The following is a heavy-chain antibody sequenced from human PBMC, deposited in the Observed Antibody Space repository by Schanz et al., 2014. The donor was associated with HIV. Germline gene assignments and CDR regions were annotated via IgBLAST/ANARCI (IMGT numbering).Heavy chain of an antibody. CDR2: IIPIFPAA. J-gene: IGHJ5*02. CDR3: ARDLSSVGSGWYGKWFDP. CDR1: GGTFSSFA. Sequence: QVQLVQSGAEVKKPGASVKVSCKASGGTFSSFAISWVRQAPGQGLEWMGGIIPIFPAANYAQKFQGRVTITADKSTSTAYMELSSLRSEDTAVYYCARDLSSVGSGWYGKWFDPWGQGTLVTVSS. D-gene: IGHD6-19*01. V-gene: IGHV1-69*06.